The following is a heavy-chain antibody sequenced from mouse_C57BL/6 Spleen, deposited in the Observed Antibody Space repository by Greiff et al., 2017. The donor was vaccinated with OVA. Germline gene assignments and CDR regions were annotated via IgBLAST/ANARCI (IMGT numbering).Heavy chain of an antibody. D-gene: IGHD1-1*01. CDR2: ISGGGGNT. Sequence: EVKLMESGGGLVKPGGSLKLSCAASGFTFSSYTMSWVRQTPEKRLEWVATISGGGGNTYYPDSVKGRFTIARDNAKNTLYLQMNSLRSEDTALYYYARQGNTVVATGAMGYWGQGTTVPVSS. CDR3: ARQGNTVVATGAMGY. CDR1: GFTFSSYT. J-gene: IGHJ4*01. V-gene: IGHV5-9*01.